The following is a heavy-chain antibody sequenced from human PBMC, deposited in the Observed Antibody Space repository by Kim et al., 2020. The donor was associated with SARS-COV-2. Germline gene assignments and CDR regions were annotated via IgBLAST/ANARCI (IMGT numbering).Heavy chain of an antibody. Sequence: GGSLRLSCAASGFTFSSYAMSWVRQAPGKGLEWVSAISGSGGSTYYADSVKGRFTISRDNSKNTLYLQMNSLRAEDTAVYYCAKDKRDHGDYGYYFDYWGQGTLVTVSS. CDR2: ISGSGGST. CDR1: GFTFSSYA. V-gene: IGHV3-23*01. J-gene: IGHJ4*02. CDR3: AKDKRDHGDYGYYFDY. D-gene: IGHD4-17*01.